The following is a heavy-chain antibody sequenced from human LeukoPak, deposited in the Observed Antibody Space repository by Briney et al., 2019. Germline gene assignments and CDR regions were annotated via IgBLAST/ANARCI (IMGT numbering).Heavy chain of an antibody. CDR2: IYYSGST. D-gene: IGHD6-13*01. J-gene: IGHJ4*02. CDR3: ARERGGIAAAGINYFDY. Sequence: SETLSLTCTVSGGSISSYYWSWIRQPPGKGLEWIGSIYYSGSTYYNPSLKSRVTISVDTSKNQFSLKLSSVTAADTAVYYCARERGGIAAAGINYFDYWGQGTLVTVSS. V-gene: IGHV4-39*07. CDR1: GGSISSYY.